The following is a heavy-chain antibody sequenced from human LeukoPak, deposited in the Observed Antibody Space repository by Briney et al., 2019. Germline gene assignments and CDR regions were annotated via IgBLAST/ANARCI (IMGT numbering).Heavy chain of an antibody. V-gene: IGHV3-23*01. J-gene: IGHJ4*02. D-gene: IGHD5-18*01. CDR3: AKDLRRDTAMVNFDY. CDR1: GFTFSSYA. CDR2: ISGSGGST. Sequence: GGSLRLSCAASGFTFSSYAMSWVRQAPGKGLEWVSAISGSGGSTYYADSVKGRFTISKDNSKNTLYLQMNSLRAEDTAVYYCAKDLRRDTAMVNFDYWGQGTLVTVSS.